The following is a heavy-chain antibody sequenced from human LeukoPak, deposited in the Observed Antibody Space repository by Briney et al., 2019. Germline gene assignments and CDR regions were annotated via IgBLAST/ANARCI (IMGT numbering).Heavy chain of an antibody. CDR2: ISGSGGGT. Sequence: PGGSLRLSCAASGFTFSSYAMSWVRQAPGKGLEWVSGISGSGGGTYYADSVKGRFTISRDNSKNTLYLQMNSLRAEDTAVYNCAKAKLGSYYFYGMDVWGQGTTVTVSS. V-gene: IGHV3-23*01. CDR3: AKAKLGSYYFYGMDV. J-gene: IGHJ6*02. D-gene: IGHD7-27*01. CDR1: GFTFSSYA.